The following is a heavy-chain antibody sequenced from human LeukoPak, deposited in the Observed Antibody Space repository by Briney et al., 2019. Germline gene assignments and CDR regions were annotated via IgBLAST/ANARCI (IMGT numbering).Heavy chain of an antibody. CDR3: ARDTGSIAARPYWFDP. CDR1: GGSISSSSYY. V-gene: IGHV4-39*07. J-gene: IGHJ5*02. D-gene: IGHD6-6*01. Sequence: SETLSLTCTVSGGSISSSSYYWGWIRQPPGKGLEWIGSIYYSGSTYYNPSLKSRVTISVDTSKNQFSLKLSSVTAADTAVYYCARDTGSIAARPYWFDPWGQGTLVTVSS. CDR2: IYYSGST.